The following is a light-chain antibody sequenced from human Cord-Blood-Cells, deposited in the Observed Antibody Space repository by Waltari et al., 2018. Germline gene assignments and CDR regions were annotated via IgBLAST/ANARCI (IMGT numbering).Light chain of an antibody. CDR1: QRVVYSSNNKNY. CDR2: WAS. V-gene: IGKV4-1*01. Sequence: DIVMTQSPDSLAVSLGERATIHCKSSQRVVYSSNNKNYLAWYQQKPGQPPKLLIYWASTRESGVPDRFSGSGSGTDFTLTISSLQAEDVAVYYCQQYYSTPYSFGQGTKLEIK. J-gene: IGKJ2*03. CDR3: QQYYSTPYS.